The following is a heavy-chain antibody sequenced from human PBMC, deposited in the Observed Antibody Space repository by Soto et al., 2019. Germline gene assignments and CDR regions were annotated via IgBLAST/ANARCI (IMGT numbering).Heavy chain of an antibody. CDR3: AKVIVARGGMDV. CDR1: GFTFSSYA. CDR2: ISGSAITT. J-gene: IGHJ6*02. Sequence: EVQLLDSGGGLVQPGGSLRLSCAASGFTFSSYAMSWVRQAPGKGLGXXSAISGSAITTYYADSVKGRFTXSXXXXXXXVYLQMNSLRAEDTAIYYCAKVIVARGGMDVWGRGTTVTVSS. V-gene: IGHV3-23*01. D-gene: IGHD6-6*01.